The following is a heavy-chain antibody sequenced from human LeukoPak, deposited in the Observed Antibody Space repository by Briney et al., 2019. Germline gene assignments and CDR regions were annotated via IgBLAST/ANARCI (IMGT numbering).Heavy chain of an antibody. CDR1: GGSISSYY. J-gene: IGHJ4*02. CDR3: ARALGVRGVIEI. CDR2: IYYSGST. Sequence: SETLSLTCTVSGGSISSYYWSWIRQPPGKGLEWIGHIYYSGSTNYNPSLKSRVTISVDTSKNQFSLKLSSVTAADTAVYYCARALGVRGVIEIWGQGTLVTVSS. V-gene: IGHV4-59*01. D-gene: IGHD3-10*01.